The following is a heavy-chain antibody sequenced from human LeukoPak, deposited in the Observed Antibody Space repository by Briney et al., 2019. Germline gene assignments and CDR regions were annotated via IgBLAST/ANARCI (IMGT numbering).Heavy chain of an antibody. Sequence: GGSLRLSCAASGFSFSSYGMHWVRQAPGKGLEWVAVISYDGSNKYYADSVKGRFTISRDNAKNSLFLQMNSLRAEDTAVYYCARGEVVTASLPDYFYYYMDVWGKGTTVTISS. V-gene: IGHV3-30*03. CDR2: ISYDGSNK. J-gene: IGHJ6*03. CDR1: GFSFSSYG. D-gene: IGHD2-21*02. CDR3: ARGEVVTASLPDYFYYYMDV.